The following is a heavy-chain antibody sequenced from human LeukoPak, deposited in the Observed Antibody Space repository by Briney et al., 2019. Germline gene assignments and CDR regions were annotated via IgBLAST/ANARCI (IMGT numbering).Heavy chain of an antibody. CDR1: GVIVSRNF. CDR3: PRGSGRGWPLDR. D-gene: IGHD6-19*01. CDR2: MYAGGTT. Sequence: GGSLRLSCAASGVIVSRNFMSWVRQAPGKGLQWVAIMYAGGTTDYSDSVRGRFHISRDSSNNTLSLQINSLRAEDTAVYYCPRGSGRGWPLDRWGQGALVTVSS. J-gene: IGHJ5*02. V-gene: IGHV3-53*01.